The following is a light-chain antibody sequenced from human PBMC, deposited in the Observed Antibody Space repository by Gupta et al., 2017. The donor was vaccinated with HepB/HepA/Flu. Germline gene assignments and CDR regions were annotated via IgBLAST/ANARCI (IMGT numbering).Light chain of an antibody. J-gene: IGLJ1*01. CDR3: AAWDDSLNGQV. Sequence: QSVLTQPPPASGTPGQGVTISCSGSSSNIGSNTVNWYQQLPGTAPKLLISSNNQRPSGVPDRFSGSKSGTSASLAISGLQSEDEADYYCAAWDDSLNGQVFGTGTKVTVL. CDR2: SNN. V-gene: IGLV1-44*01. CDR1: SSNIGSNT.